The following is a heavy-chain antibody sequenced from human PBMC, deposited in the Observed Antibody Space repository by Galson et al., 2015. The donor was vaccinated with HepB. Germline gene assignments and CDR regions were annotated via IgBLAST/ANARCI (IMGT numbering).Heavy chain of an antibody. CDR2: IYTSGST. D-gene: IGHD2-21*02. J-gene: IGHJ2*01. V-gene: IGHV4-4*07. Sequence: ETLSLTCTVSGGSISPYFWSWVRQPAGKGLEWIGRIYTSGSTSYNPSLRSRVTMSVDTSKNWFSLKLNSVTAADTAMYYCVRDLDCGGDCSHFALWGRGTLVIVSS. CDR1: GGSISPYF. CDR3: VRDLDCGGDCSHFAL.